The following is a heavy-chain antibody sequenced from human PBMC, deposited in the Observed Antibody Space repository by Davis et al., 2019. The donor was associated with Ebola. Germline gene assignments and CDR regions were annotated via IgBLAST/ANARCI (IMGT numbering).Heavy chain of an antibody. Sequence: GESLKLSCAASGVTFSSYAMSWVRQAPGKGLEWVSAISGSGGSTYYADSVRGRFTISRDNSKNTLYLQMNSLRAEDTAVYYCAKAWTGSGPKGWFDPWGQGTLVTVSS. CDR3: AKAWTGSGPKGWFDP. CDR1: GVTFSSYA. D-gene: IGHD3-10*01. J-gene: IGHJ5*02. CDR2: ISGSGGST. V-gene: IGHV3-23*01.